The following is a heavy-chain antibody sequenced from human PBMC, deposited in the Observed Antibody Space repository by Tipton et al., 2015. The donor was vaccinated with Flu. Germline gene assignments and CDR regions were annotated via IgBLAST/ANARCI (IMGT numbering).Heavy chain of an antibody. CDR1: GGSISSHY. Sequence: TLSLTCTVSGGSISSHYWSWIRQPPGKGLEWIAYTSYSGSTFYNPPLKSRVTTSLDTSKNQFSLKVSSVTAADTAVYYCARRGYGDYAPIDYWGQGTLVTVSS. J-gene: IGHJ4*02. CDR3: ARRGYGDYAPIDY. CDR2: TSYSGST. V-gene: IGHV4-59*11. D-gene: IGHD4-17*01.